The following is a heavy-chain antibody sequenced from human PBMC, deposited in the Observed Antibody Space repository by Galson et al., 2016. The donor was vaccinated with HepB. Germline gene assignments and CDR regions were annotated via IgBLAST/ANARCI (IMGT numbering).Heavy chain of an antibody. Sequence: LRLSCAASGFTFSSYAMSWVRQAPGKGLEWVSGISGRGEYTFYTDSVKGRFTISRDNSKNTLHLQMNSLRAEDTAAYYCAKYREGDFDYWGQRALVTVSS. J-gene: IGHJ4*02. D-gene: IGHD3-16*02. CDR1: GFTFSSYA. CDR3: AKYREGDFDY. CDR2: ISGRGEYT. V-gene: IGHV3-23*01.